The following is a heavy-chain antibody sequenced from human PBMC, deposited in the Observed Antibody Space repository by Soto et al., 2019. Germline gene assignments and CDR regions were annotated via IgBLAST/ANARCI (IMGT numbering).Heavy chain of an antibody. CDR3: AKALAALGYYYGMDV. Sequence: GGSLRLSCAASGFTFDNYTMHWVRQAPGKGLEWVSLISWDGGSTYYADSVKGRFTISRDNSKNSLYLQMNSLRTEDTALYYCAKALAALGYYYGMDVWGQGTTVTVSS. CDR1: GFTFDNYT. V-gene: IGHV3-43*01. D-gene: IGHD6-6*01. CDR2: ISWDGGST. J-gene: IGHJ6*02.